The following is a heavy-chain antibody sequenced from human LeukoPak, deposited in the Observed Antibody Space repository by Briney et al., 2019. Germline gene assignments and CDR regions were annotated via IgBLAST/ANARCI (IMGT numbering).Heavy chain of an antibody. CDR2: IKRDGSEK. CDR1: GFTLSSYW. Sequence: GGSLRLSCAASGFTLSSYWMNWVRQAPGKGLEWVANIKRDGSEKYYLDSVKGRFTISRDNAKNSLFLQMNSLRAEDTAVYYCAREDGAAVAGSWYFDLWGRGTLVTVSS. D-gene: IGHD6-19*01. CDR3: AREDGAAVAGSWYFDL. J-gene: IGHJ2*01. V-gene: IGHV3-7*01.